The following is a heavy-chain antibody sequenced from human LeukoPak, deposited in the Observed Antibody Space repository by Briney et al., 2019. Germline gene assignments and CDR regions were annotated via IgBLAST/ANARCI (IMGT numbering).Heavy chain of an antibody. CDR2: IYSGGST. CDR3: ARIRQLVGYYYYYYMDV. J-gene: IGHJ6*03. Sequence: GESLRLSCAASGFTVSSNYMSWVRQAPGKGLEWVSVIYSGGSTYYADSVKGRFTISRDNSKNTLYLQMNSLRAEDTAVYYCARIRQLVGYYYYYYMDVWGKGTTVTVSS. CDR1: GFTVSSNY. V-gene: IGHV3-66*02. D-gene: IGHD6-6*01.